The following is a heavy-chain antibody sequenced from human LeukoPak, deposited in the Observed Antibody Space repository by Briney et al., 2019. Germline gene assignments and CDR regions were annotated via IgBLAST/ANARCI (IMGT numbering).Heavy chain of an antibody. V-gene: IGHV3-11*04. CDR2: ISSSGSTI. CDR1: GFTFSDYY. J-gene: IGHJ3*02. Sequence: GGSLRLSCAASGFTFSDYYMSWIRQASGKGLEWVSYISSSGSTIYYADSVKGRFTISRDNAKNSLYLQMNSLRAEDTAVYYCARDRWNWGSTIDAFDIWGQGTMVTVSS. D-gene: IGHD7-27*01. CDR3: ARDRWNWGSTIDAFDI.